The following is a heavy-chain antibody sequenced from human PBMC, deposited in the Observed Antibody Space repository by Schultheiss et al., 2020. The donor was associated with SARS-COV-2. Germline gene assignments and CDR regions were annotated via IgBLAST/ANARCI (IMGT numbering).Heavy chain of an antibody. J-gene: IGHJ4*02. V-gene: IGHV3-23*01. CDR1: GFTFSSYA. CDR3: ARDPFSGVVVAAPYFDY. CDR2: ISGSGGST. Sequence: GGSLRLSCAASGFTFSSYAMSWVRQAPGKGLEWVSAISGSGGSTYYADSVKGRFTISRDNSKNTLYLQMNSLRDEDTAVYYCARDPFSGVVVAAPYFDYWGQGTLVTVSS. D-gene: IGHD2-15*01.